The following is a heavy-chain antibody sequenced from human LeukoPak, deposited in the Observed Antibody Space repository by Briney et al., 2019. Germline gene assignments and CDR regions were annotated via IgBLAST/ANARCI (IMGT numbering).Heavy chain of an antibody. V-gene: IGHV1-18*01. D-gene: IGHD4-11*01. CDR2: IRPSNGDT. J-gene: IGHJ4*02. Sequence: ASVKVSRKPSGYTFTSHGISSLRQAPGQRREWMGWIRPSNGDTKYAEKVQGRLSMTTDTYTTTAYMELRSLRSDDTAVYYCARDWPTVIADYWGQGTLVTVSS. CDR3: ARDWPTVIADY. CDR1: GYTFTSHG.